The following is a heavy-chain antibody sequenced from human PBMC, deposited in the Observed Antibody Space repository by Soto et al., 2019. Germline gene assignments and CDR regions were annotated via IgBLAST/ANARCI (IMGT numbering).Heavy chain of an antibody. Sequence: GGSLRLSCVASGFTFSDYYMNWIRQAPGKGLEWVSYGSNSGNTIYYADSVKGRFTVSRDNAKNSLYLQMNSLRAEDTAVYYCARDYSGENPFDYWGQGTLVTVSS. CDR2: GSNSGNTI. J-gene: IGHJ4*02. CDR1: GFTFSDYY. V-gene: IGHV3-11*01. CDR3: ARDYSGENPFDY. D-gene: IGHD1-26*01.